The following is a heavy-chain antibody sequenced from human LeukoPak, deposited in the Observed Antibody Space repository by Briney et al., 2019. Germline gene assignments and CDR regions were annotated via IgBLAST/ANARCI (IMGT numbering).Heavy chain of an antibody. J-gene: IGHJ4*02. CDR1: RGSISPYY. Sequence: SETLSLTCTVSRGSISPYYWRWLRQSPGKGLEWIGYIYYIGTTNYHPSLQSRVTMSVDTSTNQFSLNLASVTAADTAVYYCARGGFESCSAGICLLGNYWGQGILVAVSS. CDR2: IYYIGTT. D-gene: IGHD2-15*01. CDR3: ARGGFESCSAGICLLGNY. V-gene: IGHV4-59*01.